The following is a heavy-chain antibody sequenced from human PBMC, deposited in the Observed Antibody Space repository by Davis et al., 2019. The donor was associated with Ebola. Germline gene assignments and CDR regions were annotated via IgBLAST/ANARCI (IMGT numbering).Heavy chain of an antibody. CDR3: ARDRVVDGFKFEKNYCFGMDV. CDR2: IKNDGIET. J-gene: IGHJ6*02. D-gene: IGHD5-24*01. V-gene: IGHV3-7*01. CDR1: GFTFSASW. Sequence: GESLKISCAASGFTFSASWTSWLRQAPGKGLEWVANIKNDGIETNYADSVKGRFAISRDNAKNSLYLQMNSLRAEDTAVYYCARDRVVDGFKFEKNYCFGMDVWGQGTTVTVSS.